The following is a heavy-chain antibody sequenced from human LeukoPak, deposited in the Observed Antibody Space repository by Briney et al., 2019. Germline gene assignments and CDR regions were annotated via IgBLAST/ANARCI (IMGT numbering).Heavy chain of an antibody. D-gene: IGHD3-16*01. J-gene: IGHJ4*02. CDR1: GFTFSSYG. V-gene: IGHV3-30*03. CDR2: ISYDGSNK. Sequence: GGSLRLSCAAYGFTFSSYGMHWVRQAPGKGLEWVAVISYDGSNKYYADSVRGRFTISRDNSKNTLYLQMNSLRAEDTAVYYCARETRMGPFDYWGQGTLVTVSS. CDR3: ARETRMGPFDY.